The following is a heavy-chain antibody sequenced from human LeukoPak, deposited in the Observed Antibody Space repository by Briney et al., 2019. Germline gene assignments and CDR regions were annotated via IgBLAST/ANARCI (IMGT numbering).Heavy chain of an antibody. Sequence: SETLSLTCAVYGGSFSGYYWTWIRQPAGKGLEWIGRMWNNENTKYNPSLESRVTMSIDTSKNQFSLSLTSVTAADTALYYCVREGGRGQMVTLTQWYFDLWGRGTLVTVSS. J-gene: IGHJ2*01. CDR1: GGSFSGYY. D-gene: IGHD5-24*01. CDR3: VREGGRGQMVTLTQWYFDL. CDR2: MWNNENT. V-gene: IGHV4-4*07.